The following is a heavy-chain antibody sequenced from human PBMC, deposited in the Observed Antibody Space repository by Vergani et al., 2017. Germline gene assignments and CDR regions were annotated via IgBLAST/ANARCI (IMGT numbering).Heavy chain of an antibody. Sequence: QLLESGGGLIQPGGSLRLSCAASGFTFNSYAMTWVRQAPGTGLEWVSGINNNGGSTYYADSVKGRFTISRDNSKNKLYLQMTDLRAEETATYYCAKVCGSTSCPYGGGAFDGWGHGTMVAVSS. V-gene: IGHV3-23*01. CDR1: GFTFNSYA. CDR2: INNNGGST. CDR3: AKVCGSTSCPYGGGAFDG. D-gene: IGHD2-2*01. J-gene: IGHJ3*01.